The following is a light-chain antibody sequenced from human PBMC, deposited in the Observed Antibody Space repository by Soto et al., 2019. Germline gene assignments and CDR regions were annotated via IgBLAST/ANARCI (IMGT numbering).Light chain of an antibody. V-gene: IGKV3D-15*01. Sequence: ETVMTQFPATLSVSPGERATLSCRASQYVSTNLAWYQQQPGQPPRLLICDISNRATGIPARFSGSGSETEFALTITSLQSEDFAVYYCQQYDTWPLTFGGGTKVDIK. J-gene: IGKJ4*01. CDR1: QYVSTN. CDR2: DIS. CDR3: QQYDTWPLT.